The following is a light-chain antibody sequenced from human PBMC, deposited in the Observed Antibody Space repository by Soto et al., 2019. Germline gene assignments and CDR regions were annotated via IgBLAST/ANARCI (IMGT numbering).Light chain of an antibody. CDR1: RTDVGGFNH. V-gene: IGLV2-14*01. J-gene: IGLJ1*01. Sequence: QSALTQPASVSGSPGQSITISCTGTRTDVGGFNHASWYQQHPGKAPKVIIYEVYNRPSGVSSRFSGSKSGNTASLTISGLQAEDEADYYCSSYTSISALDVFGTGTKVTVL. CDR3: SSYTSISALDV. CDR2: EVY.